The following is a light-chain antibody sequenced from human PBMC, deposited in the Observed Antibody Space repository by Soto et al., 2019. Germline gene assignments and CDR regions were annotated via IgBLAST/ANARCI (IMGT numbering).Light chain of an antibody. CDR2: RSS. CDR1: QSIRTD. V-gene: IGKV3-15*01. Sequence: EIVMTQSPATLSVSQGETATLSCRASQSIRTDLACYQQRPGQAPRLLISRSSSRASGIPARFSGTGSGTVFTLTITSVQSDDFAVYYCLQYNDWPRTFGQGTKVDFK. J-gene: IGKJ1*01. CDR3: LQYNDWPRT.